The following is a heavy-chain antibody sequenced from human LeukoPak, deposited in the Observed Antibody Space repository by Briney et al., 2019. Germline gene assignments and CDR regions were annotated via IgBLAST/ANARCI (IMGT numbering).Heavy chain of an antibody. Sequence: PSETLSLTCTVSGGSISSYYWSWIRQPPGKGLEWIGYIYYSGSTNYNPSLKSRVTISVDTSKNQFSLKLSSVTAADTAVYYCARVALLMTYYDFWSGYYTAQGDYMDVWGKGSTVTVSS. CDR3: ARVALLMTYYDFWSGYYTAQGDYMDV. V-gene: IGHV4-59*01. J-gene: IGHJ6*03. D-gene: IGHD3-3*01. CDR2: IYYSGST. CDR1: GGSISSYY.